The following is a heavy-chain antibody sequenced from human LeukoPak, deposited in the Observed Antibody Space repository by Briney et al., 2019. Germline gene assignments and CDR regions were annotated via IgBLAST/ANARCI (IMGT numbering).Heavy chain of an antibody. Sequence: SETLSLTCTVSGGSISSYYWSWIRQPPGKGLEWIGYVFYSGSTNYNPSLKSRVTISVDTSKNQFTLKLSSVTPADTAVYYCARDGGRLSFGFGYWGQGTLVTVSS. J-gene: IGHJ4*02. V-gene: IGHV4-59*01. CDR1: GGSISSYY. CDR3: ARDGGRLSFGFGY. D-gene: IGHD5-18*01. CDR2: VFYSGST.